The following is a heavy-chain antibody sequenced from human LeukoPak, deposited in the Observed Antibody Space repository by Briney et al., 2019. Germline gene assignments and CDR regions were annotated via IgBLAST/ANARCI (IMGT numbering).Heavy chain of an antibody. Sequence: GASVKVSCKVSGYTLTELSMHWVRQAPGKGLEWMGGFDPEDGETIYAQKFQGRVTMTEDTSTDTAYMELSSLRSEDTAVYYCATGQNYGDYDRTVGIDVWGQGTTVTVSS. CDR2: FDPEDGET. CDR3: ATGQNYGDYDRTVGIDV. CDR1: GYTLTELS. V-gene: IGHV1-24*01. D-gene: IGHD4-17*01. J-gene: IGHJ6*02.